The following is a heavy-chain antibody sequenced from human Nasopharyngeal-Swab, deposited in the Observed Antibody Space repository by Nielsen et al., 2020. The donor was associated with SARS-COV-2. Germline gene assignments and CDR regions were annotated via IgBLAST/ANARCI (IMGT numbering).Heavy chain of an antibody. V-gene: IGHV3-48*03. CDR1: GFIFSNYD. CDR2: IMSTGTTI. J-gene: IGHJ4*02. CDR3: AKAVHGSSSDPYYFDY. D-gene: IGHD6-6*01. Sequence: GESLKISCRASGFIFSNYDLSWVRQAPGKGLEWVSYIMSTGTTIGYADSVKGRFTISRDNAKNSLYLQMNSLRAEDTALYYCAKAVHGSSSDPYYFDYWGQGTLVTVSS.